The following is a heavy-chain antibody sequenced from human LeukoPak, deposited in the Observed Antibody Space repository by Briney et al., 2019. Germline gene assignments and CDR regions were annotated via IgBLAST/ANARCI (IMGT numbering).Heavy chain of an antibody. V-gene: IGHV3-33*01. J-gene: IGHJ4*02. CDR1: GFTFSSYG. CDR2: IWYDGSNK. D-gene: IGHD2-8*02. CDR3: ARFDTGLDY. Sequence: PGRSLRLSCAASGFTFSSYGMHWVRQAPGKGLGCVAVIWYDGSNKYYAYSVKGRFTISRDNSKNTLYLQMNSLRAEDTAVYYCARFDTGLDYWGQGTLVTVSS.